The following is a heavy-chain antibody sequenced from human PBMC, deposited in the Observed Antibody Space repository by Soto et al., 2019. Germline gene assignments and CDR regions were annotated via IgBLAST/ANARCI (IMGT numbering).Heavy chain of an antibody. CDR3: ARGHEEAYYYYGMDV. V-gene: IGHV1-69*13. J-gene: IGHJ6*02. CDR1: GGTFGSFA. Sequence: GASVKVSCKASGGTFGSFALSWVRQAPGQGLEWMGGIIPIFGTANYAQKFQGRVTITADESTSTAYMELSSLRSEDTAVYYCARGHEEAYYYYGMDVWGQGTTVTVSS. CDR2: IIPIFGTA.